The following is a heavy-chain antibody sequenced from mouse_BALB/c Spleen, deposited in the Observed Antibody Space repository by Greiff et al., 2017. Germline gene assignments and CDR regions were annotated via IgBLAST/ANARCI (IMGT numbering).Heavy chain of an antibody. V-gene: IGHV1-18*01. CDR2: INPNNGGT. CDR1: GYTFTDYN. D-gene: IGHD2-4*01. J-gene: IGHJ3*01. Sequence: VQLQQSGPELVKPGASVKIPCKASGYTFTDYNMDWVKQSHGKSLEWIGDINPNNGGTIYNQKFKGKATLTVDKSSSTAYMELRSLTSEDTAVYYCAREMITTEGLFAYWGQGTLVTVSA. CDR3: AREMITTEGLFAY.